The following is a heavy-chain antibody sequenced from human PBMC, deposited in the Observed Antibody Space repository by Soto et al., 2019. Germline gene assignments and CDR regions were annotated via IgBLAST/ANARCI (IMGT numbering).Heavy chain of an antibody. Sequence: QVQLQQWGAGLLKPSETLSLTCAVYGGSFSGYYWTWIRQTPGKGLEWIGEINHSGSTNYNPSLRSRVSISEDTSKKQFSLTLTSVTAADTAVYYCARGECSSNYCFTRWALDNWGQGTVVTVSS. CDR2: INHSGST. D-gene: IGHD2-2*01. J-gene: IGHJ3*02. CDR3: ARGECSSNYCFTRWALDN. CDR1: GGSFSGYY. V-gene: IGHV4-34*01.